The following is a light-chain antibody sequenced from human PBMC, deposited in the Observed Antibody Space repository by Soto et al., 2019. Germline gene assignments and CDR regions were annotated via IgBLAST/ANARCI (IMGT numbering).Light chain of an antibody. CDR1: QSVSSN. CDR3: HLYTSYSQT. V-gene: IGKV3D-15*01. Sequence: EIVMTQSPATLSVSPGERATLSCRASQSVSSNLAWYQQKPGQAPRLLIYGASTRATGIPARFSGSGSGSEFTLTISGLQPDDFATYYCHLYTSYSQTFGQGTKVDNK. CDR2: GAS. J-gene: IGKJ1*01.